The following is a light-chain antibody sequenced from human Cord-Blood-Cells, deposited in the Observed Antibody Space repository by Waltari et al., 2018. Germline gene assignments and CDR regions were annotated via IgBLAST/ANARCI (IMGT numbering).Light chain of an antibody. CDR3: SSYTSSSTFVV. J-gene: IGLJ2*01. CDR2: EVS. V-gene: IGLV2-18*02. CDR1: SSDVGRYNR. Sequence: QSALTQPPSVSGSPGQSVTISCTGTSSDVGRYNRVSWYQQPPGTAPKLMIYEVSNRPSGVPDRFSRSKSGNTASLTISGLQAEDEADYYCSSYTSSSTFVVFGGGTKLTVL.